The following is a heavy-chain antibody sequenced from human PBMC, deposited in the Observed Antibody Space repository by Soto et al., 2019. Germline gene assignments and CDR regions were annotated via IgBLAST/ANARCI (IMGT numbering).Heavy chain of an antibody. CDR2: IYYSGST. J-gene: IGHJ4*02. CDR3: ARGTAVAVFDY. V-gene: IGHV4-59*01. Sequence: LSLTCAVYGGSFSGYYWSWIRQPPGKGLEWIGYIYYSGSTNYNPSLKSRVTISVDTSKNQFSLKLSSVTAADTAVYYCARGTAVAVFDYWGQGTLVTVSS. D-gene: IGHD6-19*01. CDR1: GGSFSGYY.